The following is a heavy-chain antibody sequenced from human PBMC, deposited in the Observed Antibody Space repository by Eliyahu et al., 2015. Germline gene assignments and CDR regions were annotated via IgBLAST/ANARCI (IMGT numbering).Heavy chain of an antibody. D-gene: IGHD5-18*01. CDR3: AKDFRYTIYYFDN. J-gene: IGHJ4*02. CDR1: GFPFSSYA. V-gene: IGHV3-23*01. CDR2: ISGSGDTT. Sequence: EVQLLESGGGXVQPGGSLXVSFXASGFPFSSYAMRXVRPAPGKGLEWVSAISGSGDTTFYAVSVKGRFTISRDNSKNTLYLQMNSLRAEDTAIYYCAKDFRYTIYYFDNWSQGSLVTVSS.